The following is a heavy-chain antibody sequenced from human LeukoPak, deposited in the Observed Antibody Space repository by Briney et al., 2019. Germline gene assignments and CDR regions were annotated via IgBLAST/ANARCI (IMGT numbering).Heavy chain of an antibody. CDR3: AGYSSGWYVDY. D-gene: IGHD6-19*01. CDR2: IYFSGST. Sequence: SETLSLTCTVSGGSISTYYWSWIRQPPGKGLEWIGYIYFSGSTVYNPSLKSRVIISVDTSNNQFSLKLSSVTAADTAVYYCAGYSSGWYVDYWGQGTLVTVSS. V-gene: IGHV4-59*01. J-gene: IGHJ4*02. CDR1: GGSISTYY.